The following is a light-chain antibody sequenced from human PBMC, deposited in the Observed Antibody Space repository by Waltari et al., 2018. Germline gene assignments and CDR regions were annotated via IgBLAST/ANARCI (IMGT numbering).Light chain of an antibody. CDR1: SSDVGYYNY. Sequence: QSALTQPASVSGSPGQSITISCTGTSSDVGYYNYVSWYQQHPGKSPKLMISDVNKRPSGVSNRGSGPKSGNTASLTLSGLQAEDGADYYCSSYTNYATVIFGGGTKLTVL. CDR3: SSYTNYATVI. CDR2: DVN. V-gene: IGLV2-14*01. J-gene: IGLJ2*01.